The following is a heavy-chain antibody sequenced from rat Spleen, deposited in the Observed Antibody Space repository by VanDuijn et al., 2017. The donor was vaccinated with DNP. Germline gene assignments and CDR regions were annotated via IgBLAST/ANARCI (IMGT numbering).Heavy chain of an antibody. J-gene: IGHJ3*01. CDR1: GFTFRDYA. CDR3: ARHGDGNYGFDWFAY. D-gene: IGHD1-11*01. Sequence: EVQLVESGGDLVQPGRSLKLSCVASGFTFRDYAMAWVRQAPKKGLEWVATISYDGSSTYYRDSVKGRFTISRDNAKSTLYLQMDSQRSEDTATYYCARHGDGNYGFDWFAYWGQGTLVTVSS. CDR2: ISYDGSST. V-gene: IGHV5-17*01.